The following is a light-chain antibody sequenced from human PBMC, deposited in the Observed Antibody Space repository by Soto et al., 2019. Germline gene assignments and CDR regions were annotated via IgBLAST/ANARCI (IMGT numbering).Light chain of an antibody. V-gene: IGKV1-9*01. CDR1: QDISNY. J-gene: IGKJ1*01. CDR3: QQLESDPPWT. Sequence: IQLTQSPSSLSASVGARVTVTCRASQDISNYLAWYQQSPGRAPKLLIYLASTLESGVPSRFSGSGSGTDFTLTRSSLQPEDFATYYCQQLESDPPWTFGQGTRVEIK. CDR2: LAS.